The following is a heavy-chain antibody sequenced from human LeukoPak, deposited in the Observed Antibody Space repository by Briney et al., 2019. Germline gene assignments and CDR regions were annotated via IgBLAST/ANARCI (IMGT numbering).Heavy chain of an antibody. V-gene: IGHV1-58*01. CDR2: IAVGSRNT. Sequence: GASVKVSCKASGFTFTSSAVQWVGQASGQRREWIGWIAVGSRNTNYAQKIQERVTITRDMSTSLVYMELSSLRSEDTAVYYCAAEAAYYYDSRDAFDVWGQVTMVTVSS. CDR3: AAEAAYYYDSRDAFDV. J-gene: IGHJ3*01. D-gene: IGHD3-22*01. CDR1: GFTFTSSA.